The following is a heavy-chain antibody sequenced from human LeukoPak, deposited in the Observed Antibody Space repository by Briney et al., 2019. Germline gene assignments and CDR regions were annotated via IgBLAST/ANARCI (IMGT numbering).Heavy chain of an antibody. CDR1: GFTFSSYS. Sequence: GGSLRLSCAASGFTFSSYSMNWVRQAPGKGLEWVSSISSSSSYIYYADSVKGRFTISRDNAKNSLYLQMDSLRAEDTAVYYCARGASGPGVATIVYWGQGTLVTVSS. J-gene: IGHJ4*02. CDR3: ARGASGPGVATIVY. V-gene: IGHV3-21*01. CDR2: ISSSSSYI. D-gene: IGHD5-12*01.